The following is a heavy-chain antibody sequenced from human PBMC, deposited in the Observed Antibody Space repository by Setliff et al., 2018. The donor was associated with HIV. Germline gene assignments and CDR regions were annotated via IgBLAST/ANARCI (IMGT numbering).Heavy chain of an antibody. D-gene: IGHD3-3*01. Sequence: LSLTCAVYGGSFSGYYWSWIRQPPGKGLEWIGEINHSGSTNYNPSLKSRVTISVDTSKNQFSLKLSSVTAADTAVYYCARGVYDFWSGYYTGIQHWGQGTLVTVSS. CDR2: INHSGST. CDR3: ARGVYDFWSGYYTGIQH. CDR1: GGSFSGYY. V-gene: IGHV4-34*01. J-gene: IGHJ1*01.